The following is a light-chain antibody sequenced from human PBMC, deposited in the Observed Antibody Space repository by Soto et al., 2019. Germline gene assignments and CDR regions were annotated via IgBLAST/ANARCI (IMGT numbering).Light chain of an antibody. CDR3: QQYGRSGT. V-gene: IGKV3-20*01. CDR2: ATS. CDR1: QSVSSTY. J-gene: IGKJ1*01. Sequence: EIVLTQSPATLSLSPGERATLSCRASQSVSSTYLSWYQQKPVHAPSLLFYATSSRATGIPDRISGSGSGTVFTITSSRLEHDDFAFYYCQQYGRSGTFGQGTKVEIK.